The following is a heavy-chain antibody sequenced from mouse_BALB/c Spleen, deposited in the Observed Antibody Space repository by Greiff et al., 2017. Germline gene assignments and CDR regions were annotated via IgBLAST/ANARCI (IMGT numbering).Heavy chain of an antibody. CDR1: GYTFTSYW. CDR2: INPSTGYT. J-gene: IGHJ4*01. D-gene: IGHD2-4*01. V-gene: IGHV1-7*01. CDR3: ARRTGYYDYPYAMDY. Sequence: VQLQESGAELAKPGASVKMSCKASGYTFTSYWMHWVKQRPGQGLEWIGYINPSTGYTEYNQKFKDKATLTADKSSSTAYMQLSSLTSEDSAVYYCARRTGYYDYPYAMDYWGQGTSVTVSS.